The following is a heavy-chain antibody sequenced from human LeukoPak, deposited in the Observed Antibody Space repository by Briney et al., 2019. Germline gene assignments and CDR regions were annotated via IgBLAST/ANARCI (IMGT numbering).Heavy chain of an antibody. Sequence: GGSLRLSCAASGFTFNTYNMNWVRQAPGKGLEWVSYISSSSSTIYYADSVKGRFTISRDNAKNSLYLQMNSLRDEDTAVYYCAKDYRGWLNAFDIWGQGTMVTVSS. D-gene: IGHD5-12*01. V-gene: IGHV3-48*02. CDR1: GFTFNTYN. CDR2: ISSSSSTI. CDR3: AKDYRGWLNAFDI. J-gene: IGHJ3*02.